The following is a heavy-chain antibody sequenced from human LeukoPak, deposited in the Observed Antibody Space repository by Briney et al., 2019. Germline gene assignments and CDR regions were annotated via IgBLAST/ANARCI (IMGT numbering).Heavy chain of an antibody. V-gene: IGHV3-49*03. CDR3: TRDRGAYNLYDY. CDR1: GFTFGDYA. Sequence: GGSLRLSCTASGFTFGDYAMSWIRQAPGKGRGWVGFIRSKAYGETADYAASVKGRFTISRDDSKAIAYLQMNSLKTEDTAVYHCTRDRGAYNLYDYWGQGTLVTVSS. D-gene: IGHD1-1*01. CDR2: IRSKAYGETA. J-gene: IGHJ4*02.